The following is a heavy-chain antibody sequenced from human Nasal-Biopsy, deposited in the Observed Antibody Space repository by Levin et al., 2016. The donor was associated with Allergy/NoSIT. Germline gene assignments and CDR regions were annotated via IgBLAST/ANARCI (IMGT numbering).Heavy chain of an antibody. Sequence: GGSLRLFCAASGFTFSSYSMNWVRQAPGKGLEWVSSISSDSSYIYYADSVRGRFTISRDSAKNSLYLQMNSLRAEDTAVYYCANRYNWHSNPIYYYYSGMDVWGQGTTVTVSS. J-gene: IGHJ6*02. CDR3: ANRYNWHSNPIYYYYSGMDV. V-gene: IGHV3-21*01. D-gene: IGHD1-7*01. CDR2: ISSDSSYI. CDR1: GFTFSSYS.